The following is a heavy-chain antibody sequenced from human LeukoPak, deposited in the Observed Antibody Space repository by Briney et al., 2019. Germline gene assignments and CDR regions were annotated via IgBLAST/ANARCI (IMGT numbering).Heavy chain of an antibody. V-gene: IGHV3-30*02. CDR2: IRYEGSNK. Sequence: GGSLRLSCAASGVTFSSYGMHWVRQAPDKGVEGGAFIRYEGSNKYYADSVKGRFTISRDNSKNKLYLKMKRVRAEDMAVYYSPKGGGYEPQYYSYSLYVWGKGTPVTISS. J-gene: IGHJ6*03. CDR1: GVTFSSYG. CDR3: PKGGGYEPQYYSYSLYV. D-gene: IGHD5-12*01.